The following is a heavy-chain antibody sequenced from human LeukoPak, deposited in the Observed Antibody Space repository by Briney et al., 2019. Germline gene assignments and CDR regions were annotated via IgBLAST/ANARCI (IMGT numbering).Heavy chain of an antibody. V-gene: IGHV3-21*01. CDR2: ISSSSSYI. D-gene: IGHD2-2*01. Sequence: GGSLRLSCAASGFTFSTFNMHWVRQAPGKGLEWVSSISSSSSYIYYADSVKGRFTISRDNAKNSLYLQMNSLRAEDTAVYYCARDLSCSSTSCYFHFDYWGQGTLVTVSS. CDR1: GFTFSTFN. J-gene: IGHJ4*02. CDR3: ARDLSCSSTSCYFHFDY.